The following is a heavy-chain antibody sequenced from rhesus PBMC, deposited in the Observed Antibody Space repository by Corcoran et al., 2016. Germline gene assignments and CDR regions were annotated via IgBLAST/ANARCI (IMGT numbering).Heavy chain of an antibody. CDR1: GGSISGYYY. D-gene: IGHD6-25*01. J-gene: IGHJ4*01. V-gene: IGHV4-73*01. CDR3: ARVTEPGGSWNRPLGY. CDR2: IYGNSAST. Sequence: QVQLQQWGEGLVKPSETLSLTCAVYGGSISGYYYWSWIRQPPGKGLEWIGFIYGNSASTNYNPSLTNQVTISKDKSKNQCSLKLSSVTAADTAVYYCARVTEPGGSWNRPLGYWGQGVLVTVSS.